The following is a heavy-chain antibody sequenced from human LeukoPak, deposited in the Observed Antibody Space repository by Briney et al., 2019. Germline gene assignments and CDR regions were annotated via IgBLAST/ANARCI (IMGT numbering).Heavy chain of an antibody. CDR2: IYYSGST. CDR3: ARGNLRLGELSLYGEGDWFDP. J-gene: IGHJ5*02. D-gene: IGHD3-16*02. Sequence: SQTLSLTCTVSGGSISSGGYYWSWIRQHPGKDLECIGYIYYSGSTYYNPSLKSRVTISVDTSKNQFSLKLSSVTAADTAVYYCARGNLRLGELSLYGEGDWFDPWGQGTLVTVSS. CDR1: GGSISSGGYY. V-gene: IGHV4-31*03.